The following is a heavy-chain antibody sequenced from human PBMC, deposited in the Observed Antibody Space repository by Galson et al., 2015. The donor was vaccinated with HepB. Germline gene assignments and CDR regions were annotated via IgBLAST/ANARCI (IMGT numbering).Heavy chain of an antibody. CDR1: GGSISSGSYY. V-gene: IGHV4-61*02. Sequence: TLSLTCTVSGGSISSGSYYWSWIRQPAGKALEWIGRISTRGSTSYTPSLESRVTMSVDTSRNQFSLKLTSVTAADTAVYYCARDRYSNFVYYHYMDVWGKGTTVTVSS. D-gene: IGHD4-11*01. J-gene: IGHJ6*03. CDR2: ISTRGST. CDR3: ARDRYSNFVYYHYMDV.